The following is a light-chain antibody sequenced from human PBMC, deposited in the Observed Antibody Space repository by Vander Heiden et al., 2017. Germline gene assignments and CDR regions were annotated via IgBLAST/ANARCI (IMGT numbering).Light chain of an antibody. CDR3: QQYNTYPWT. Sequence: DILMTHSPSTLSASVGDRVSITCRASQSVATWLAWYQQKPGKAPKLLISKASNLEAGVPSRFSGSGSGTEFTLTISPLQPDDFTVYYCQQYNTYPWTFGQGTKVELK. CDR1: QSVATW. CDR2: KAS. J-gene: IGKJ1*01. V-gene: IGKV1-5*03.